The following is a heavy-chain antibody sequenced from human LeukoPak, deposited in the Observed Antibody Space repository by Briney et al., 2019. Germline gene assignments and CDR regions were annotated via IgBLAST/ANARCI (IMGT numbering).Heavy chain of an antibody. V-gene: IGHV3-7*01. CDR1: GFTFSNYW. Sequence: AGGSLRLSCAASGFTFSNYWMIWVRQAPGKGLEWVANINQYGNEIYYVDSVKGRFTISRDNSKNTLYLQMNSLRAEDTAVYYCARDNDLLRYFDWPLDYWGQGTLVTVSS. J-gene: IGHJ4*02. D-gene: IGHD3-9*01. CDR2: INQYGNEI. CDR3: ARDNDLLRYFDWPLDY.